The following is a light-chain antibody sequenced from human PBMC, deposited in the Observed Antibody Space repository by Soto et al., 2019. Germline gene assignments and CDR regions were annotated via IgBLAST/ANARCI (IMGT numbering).Light chain of an antibody. Sequence: IVMTQSPATLSVSPGERATLSCRAGQSIDSKLAWYQQRPGQAPRLLIYGASSRATGIPDRFSGSGSGTDFTLTISRLEPEDSAVYYCQQHGTTVGQGTKV. CDR2: GAS. CDR1: QSIDSK. V-gene: IGKV3D-15*01. J-gene: IGKJ1*01. CDR3: QQHGTT.